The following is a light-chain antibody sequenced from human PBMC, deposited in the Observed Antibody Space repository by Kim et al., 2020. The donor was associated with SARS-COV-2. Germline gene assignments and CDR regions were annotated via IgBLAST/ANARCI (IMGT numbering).Light chain of an antibody. CDR3: SSFTRTSTV. V-gene: IGLV2-14*03. Sequence: PGQSVTTYVTVTNGAVGTYTAVSWYQQHPDKAPKLIIYDVSDRPSGISNRFSGSKSGNTASLTISGLQADDEADYYCSSFTRTSTVFGGGTKVTVL. CDR1: NGAVGTYTA. CDR2: DVS. J-gene: IGLJ3*02.